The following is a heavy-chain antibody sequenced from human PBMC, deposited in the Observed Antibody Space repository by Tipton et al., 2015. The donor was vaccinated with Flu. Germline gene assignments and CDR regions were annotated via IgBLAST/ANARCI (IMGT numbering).Heavy chain of an antibody. CDR2: IYSSGST. CDR3: ARDWSGYYLYYFDH. J-gene: IGHJ4*02. V-gene: IGHV4-61*09. Sequence: TLSLTYSVSGGSISSGSYYWSWIRQPAGKGLEWIGHIYSSGSTNYNPSLKSRGTISVDTSKNQLSLRLNSVTAADTAVYYCARDWSGYYLYYFDHWGQGTLVTVSS. D-gene: IGHD3-3*01. CDR1: GGSISSGSYY.